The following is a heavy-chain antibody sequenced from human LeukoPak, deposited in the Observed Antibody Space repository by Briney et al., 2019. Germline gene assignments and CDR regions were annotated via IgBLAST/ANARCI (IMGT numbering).Heavy chain of an antibody. CDR3: ARATQSSSSSVFDY. CDR2: IYTSGST. J-gene: IGHJ4*02. V-gene: IGHV4-61*02. CDR1: GGSISSGSYY. Sequence: PSETLSLTCTVSGGSISSGSYYWSWIRQPAGKGLEWIGRIYTSGSTNYNPSLKSRVTISVDTSKNQFSLKLSSVTAADTAVYYCARATQSSSSSVFDYWGQGTLVTVSS. D-gene: IGHD6-6*01.